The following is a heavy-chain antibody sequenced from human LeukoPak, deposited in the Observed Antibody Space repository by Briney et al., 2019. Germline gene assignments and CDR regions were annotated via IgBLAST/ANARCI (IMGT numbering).Heavy chain of an antibody. CDR3: ARRIEAAGTSHH. V-gene: IGHV2-5*01. CDR2: IYWHDDK. CDR1: GFSLNTTGAG. Sequence: SGPTLVNPTQTLTLTCTFSGFSLNTTGAGVGCIRQSRGKALEWLALIYWHDDKRYTPSLKRRLTITHDTSKIRRLLTMTNMDPVDTGTYYCARRIEAAGTSHHWGQGTLVTASS. J-gene: IGHJ1*01. D-gene: IGHD6-13*01.